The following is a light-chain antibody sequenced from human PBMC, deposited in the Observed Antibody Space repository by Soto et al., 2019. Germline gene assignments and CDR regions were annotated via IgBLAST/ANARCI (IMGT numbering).Light chain of an antibody. CDR2: GAS. J-gene: IGKJ1*01. CDR1: QSISSSY. Sequence: EIVLTQSPGTLSLSPGERATLSCRASQSISSSYLAWYQQRPGQAPRLLIFGASYRATGIPDRFSGSGSGTEFTLTISSLQPDDFATYYCQHYNSYPWTFGQGTRVEIK. CDR3: QHYNSYPWT. V-gene: IGKV3-20*01.